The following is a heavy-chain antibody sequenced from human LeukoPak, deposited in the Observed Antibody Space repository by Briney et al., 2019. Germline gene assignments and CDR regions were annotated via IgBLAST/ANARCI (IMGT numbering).Heavy chain of an antibody. V-gene: IGHV1-8*01. J-gene: IGHJ4*02. Sequence: ASVKVSCKASGYTFTSYDINWVRQATGQGVEWMGWMNPNSGNTVYAQKLQGRVTMTRNTSISTAYMELSSLRSEDTAVYYCARGVPSQSYYYDSSGHADYWGQGTLVTVSS. CDR3: ARGVPSQSYYYDSSGHADY. CDR1: GYTFTSYD. CDR2: MNPNSGNT. D-gene: IGHD3-22*01.